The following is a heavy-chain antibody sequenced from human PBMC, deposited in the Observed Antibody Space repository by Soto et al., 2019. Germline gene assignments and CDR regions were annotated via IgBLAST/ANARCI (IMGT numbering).Heavy chain of an antibody. CDR2: SYYSGTS. CDR1: GGSIRVQSYY. Sequence: SENLSLTCTVSGGSIRVQSYYWTWIRQTPGKGLEWVGSSYYSGTSYFNPALKGRVTISIDTSTNQFSLRLTSVTAADTAVYYCTRRYNWNGYYFDPWGQGTL. D-gene: IGHD1-1*01. CDR3: TRRYNWNGYYFDP. V-gene: IGHV4-39*01. J-gene: IGHJ5*02.